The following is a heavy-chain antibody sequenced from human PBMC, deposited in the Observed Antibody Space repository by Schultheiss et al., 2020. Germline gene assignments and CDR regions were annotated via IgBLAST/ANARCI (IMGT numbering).Heavy chain of an antibody. V-gene: IGHV1-2*02. Sequence: ASVKVSCKASGGTFSSYAISWVRQAPGQGLEWMGWINPNSGGTNYAQKFQGRVTMTRDTSISTAYMELSSLRSEDTAVYYCARGPPEWFGELLVWFDPWGQGTLVTVSS. CDR1: GGTFSSYA. J-gene: IGHJ5*02. CDR2: INPNSGGT. CDR3: ARGPPEWFGELLVWFDP. D-gene: IGHD3-10*01.